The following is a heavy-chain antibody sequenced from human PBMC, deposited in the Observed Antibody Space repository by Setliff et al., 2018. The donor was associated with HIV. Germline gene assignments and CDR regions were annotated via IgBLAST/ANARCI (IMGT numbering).Heavy chain of an antibody. CDR2: IYHSGST. J-gene: IGHJ4*02. D-gene: IGHD3-3*01. Sequence: GSLRLSCAASGFTFNNAWMSWVRQPPGKGLEWIGSIYHSGSTYYKSSLKSRVTISVDTSKNQFSLRLSSVTAADTAVYYCARTTLTIFGVVIPDYWGQGTLVTVSS. V-gene: IGHV4-38-2*01. CDR1: GFTFNNAW. CDR3: ARTTLTIFGVVIPDY.